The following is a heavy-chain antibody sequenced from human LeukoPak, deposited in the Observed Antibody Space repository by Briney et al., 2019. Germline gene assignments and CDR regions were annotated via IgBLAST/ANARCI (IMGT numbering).Heavy chain of an antibody. D-gene: IGHD3-22*01. CDR2: IYYSGGT. CDR3: ARQARDDGSGYPYYFDY. CDR1: GGSISISSYY. V-gene: IGHV4-39*01. Sequence: SETLSLTCTVSGGSISISSYYWGWVRQPPGKGLEWIGSIYYSGGTYYNSSLKSRVTISVDTSKNQFSLMVTSVTAADTAVYYCARQARDDGSGYPYYFDYWGQGTLVTVSS. J-gene: IGHJ4*02.